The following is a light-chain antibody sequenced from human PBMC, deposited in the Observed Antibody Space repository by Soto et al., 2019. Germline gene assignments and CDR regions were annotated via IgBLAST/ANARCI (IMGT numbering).Light chain of an antibody. CDR1: QSVSNNY. J-gene: IGKJ5*01. Sequence: EIVLTQSPGTLSLSPGERATLSCRASQSVSNNYLAWYQQKPGQTPRRLIYGASNRATGIPDRFSGSGSGTDFTLTISRLEPEDIAVYYCQQYGSSPTFGEGTRLEIK. CDR3: QQYGSSPT. V-gene: IGKV3-20*01. CDR2: GAS.